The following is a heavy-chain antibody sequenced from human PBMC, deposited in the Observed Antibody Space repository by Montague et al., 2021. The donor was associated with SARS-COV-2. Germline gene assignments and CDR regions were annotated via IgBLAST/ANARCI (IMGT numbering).Heavy chain of an antibody. D-gene: IGHD3-22*01. Sequence: TLSLTCTVSGGSISSGSYYWSWIRQPAGKGLEWIGRIYTSGSTNYNPSLKSRVTISVDTSKNQFSLKLSSVNAADTAVYYCARVPPYYYDSSGYYSGAFDIWGQGTMVTVSS. CDR2: IYTSGST. J-gene: IGHJ3*02. V-gene: IGHV4-61*02. CDR1: GGSISSGSYY. CDR3: ARVPPYYYDSSGYYSGAFDI.